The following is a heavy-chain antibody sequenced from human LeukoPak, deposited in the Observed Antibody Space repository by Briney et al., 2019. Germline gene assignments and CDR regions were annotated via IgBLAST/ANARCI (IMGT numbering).Heavy chain of an antibody. V-gene: IGHV3-23*01. CDR1: GFTFSSSA. CDR2: ISGNGIST. J-gene: IGHJ4*02. Sequence: PGGSLRLSCAAAGFTFSSSAMSWVRQAPGKGLDWVASISGNGISTYYAGSVKGRFTISRHNSNNTLYLQMNSLRADDTAVYYCARVSTGDWGQGTLVTVSS. D-gene: IGHD1-1*01. CDR3: ARVSTGD.